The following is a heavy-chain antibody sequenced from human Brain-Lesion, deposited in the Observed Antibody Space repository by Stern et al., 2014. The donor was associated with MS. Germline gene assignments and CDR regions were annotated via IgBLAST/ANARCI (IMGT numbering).Heavy chain of an antibody. V-gene: IGHV3-9*01. Sequence: EVQLVESGGDLVQPGRSLRLSCAAFGFTFDDYAMHWVRQAPGKGLEWVAGISGNSGSIGYADSVKCRFTTSRDNAYSSLYLQMNSLRPEDTALYSCARDITGSSAYFAYWGQGTLVTVSS. J-gene: IGHJ4*02. CDR1: GFTFDDYA. CDR2: ISGNSGSI. CDR3: ARDITGSSAYFAY. D-gene: IGHD1-14*01.